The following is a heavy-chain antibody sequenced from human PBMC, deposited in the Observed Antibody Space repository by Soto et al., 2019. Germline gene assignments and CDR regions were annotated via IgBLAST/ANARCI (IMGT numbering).Heavy chain of an antibody. CDR3: ARDLTPTTQYYFDY. CDR2: IYYSGST. J-gene: IGHJ4*02. D-gene: IGHD2-15*01. CDR1: GGSISSGGYY. Sequence: PSETLSLTCTVSGGSISSGGYYWSWIRQHPGKGLEWIGYIYYSGSTYYNPSLKSRVTISVDTSKNQFSLKLSSVTAADTAVYYCARDLTPTTQYYFDYCGQGTLVTVSS. V-gene: IGHV4-31*03.